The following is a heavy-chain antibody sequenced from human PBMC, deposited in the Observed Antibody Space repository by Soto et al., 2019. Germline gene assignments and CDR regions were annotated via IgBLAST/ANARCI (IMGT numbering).Heavy chain of an antibody. Sequence: QVQLVESGGGVIQRGRSLRLSCAASGFTFGSHGMHWVRQAPGKGLDRVALIGYDGSGKYYTDSVKGRFTISRDNSKNMMYLQMNSLRAEDTALYYCAKEDYTFFDSWGQGTLVTVSS. CDR2: IGYDGSGK. CDR3: AKEDYTFFDS. V-gene: IGHV3-30*18. J-gene: IGHJ4*02. D-gene: IGHD4-4*01. CDR1: GFTFGSHG.